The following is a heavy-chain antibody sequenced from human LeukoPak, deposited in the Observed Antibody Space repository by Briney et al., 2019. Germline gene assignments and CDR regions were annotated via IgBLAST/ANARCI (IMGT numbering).Heavy chain of an antibody. D-gene: IGHD4-17*01. CDR2: ISSSSNYI. V-gene: IGHV3-21*01. CDR3: ARDRATTDYYYGMDV. Sequence: PGGSLRLSCAASGFTFSSYSMNWVRQAPGKGLEWVSSISSSSNYIYYADSVKGRFTISRDNAKNSLYLQMNSLRAEDTAVYYCARDRATTDYYYGMDVWGQGTTVTVSS. J-gene: IGHJ6*02. CDR1: GFTFSSYS.